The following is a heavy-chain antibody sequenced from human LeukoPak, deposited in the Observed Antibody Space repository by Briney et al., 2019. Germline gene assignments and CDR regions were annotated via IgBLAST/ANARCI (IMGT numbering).Heavy chain of an antibody. D-gene: IGHD3-22*01. CDR1: GFTFNNAW. Sequence: GGSPRLSCAASGFTFNNAWMSWVRQAPGKGLEWVGRIQSKTDGGTTDYAAPVKGRFTISRDDSENTLYLQMNSLKTEDTAVYYCTRYYNSRGSQYYFDYWGQGTLVTVSP. J-gene: IGHJ4*02. CDR2: IQSKTDGGTT. CDR3: TRYYNSRGSQYYFDY. V-gene: IGHV3-15*01.